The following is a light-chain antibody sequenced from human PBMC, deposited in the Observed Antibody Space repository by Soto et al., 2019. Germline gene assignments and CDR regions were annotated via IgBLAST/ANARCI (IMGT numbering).Light chain of an antibody. CDR3: QHTTDFT. Sequence: DVQMTQSPSTLSASVGDRVTITCRASQSINNLLAWYQQKPGKAPKFLIYDVSTLESGVPSRFSGSGSGTEFTLTISSLQPDDLGTYYCQHTTDFTFGQGTKVDIK. CDR1: QSINNL. V-gene: IGKV1-5*01. CDR2: DVS. J-gene: IGKJ2*01.